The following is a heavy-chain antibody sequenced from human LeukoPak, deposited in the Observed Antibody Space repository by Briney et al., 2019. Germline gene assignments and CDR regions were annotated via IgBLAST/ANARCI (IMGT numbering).Heavy chain of an antibody. V-gene: IGHV3-53*01. CDR3: ARDFSGTYYFDY. CDR1: GFTVSSNY. Sequence: GGSLRLSCAASGFTVSSNYMSWVRQAPGKGLEWVSVIYSGGSTYYADSVKGRSTISRDNSKNTLYLQMNSLRAEDTAAYYCARDFSGTYYFDYWGQGTLVTVSS. CDR2: IYSGGST. J-gene: IGHJ4*02. D-gene: IGHD1-26*01.